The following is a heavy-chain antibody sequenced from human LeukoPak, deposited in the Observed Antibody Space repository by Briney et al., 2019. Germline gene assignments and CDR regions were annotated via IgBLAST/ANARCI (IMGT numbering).Heavy chain of an antibody. Sequence: SQTLSLTCAVSGGSISSGGYSWSWIRQPPGKGLEWIGYIYHSGSTYYNPSLKSRVTISVDKSKNQFSLKLSSVTAADTAVYYCARAGGSCSWAQWGVCNWFDPWGQGTLVTVSS. CDR1: GGSISSGGYS. D-gene: IGHD2-15*01. CDR3: ARAGGSCSWAQWGVCNWFDP. V-gene: IGHV4-30-2*01. CDR2: IYHSGST. J-gene: IGHJ5*02.